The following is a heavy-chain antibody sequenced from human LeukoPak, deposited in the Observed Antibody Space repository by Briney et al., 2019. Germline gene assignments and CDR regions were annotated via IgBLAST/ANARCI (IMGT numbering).Heavy chain of an antibody. CDR2: IIPIFGTA. V-gene: IGHV1-69*13. CDR3: ARDGSSGWYMGWFDP. D-gene: IGHD6-19*01. J-gene: IGHJ5*02. Sequence: GASVKVSCKASGGTFSSYAIGWVRQAPGQGLEWMGGIIPIFGTANYAQKFQGRVTITADESTSTAYMGLSSLRSEDTAVYYCARDGSSGWYMGWFDPWGQGTLVTVSS. CDR1: GGTFSSYA.